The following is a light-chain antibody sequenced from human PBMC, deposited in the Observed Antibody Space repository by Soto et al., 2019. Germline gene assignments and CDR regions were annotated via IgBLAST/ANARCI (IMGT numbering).Light chain of an antibody. V-gene: IGKV1-5*03. CDR3: QQYDDYWT. Sequence: DIQMTQSPSTLSASVGDRVTITCRASQSISTWLAWYQQKPGKAPKLLIYKASSLESGVPSRVSGSGSGTEFTITISSLQPDDSATYYCQQYDDYWTFGQGTKVEIK. J-gene: IGKJ1*01. CDR1: QSISTW. CDR2: KAS.